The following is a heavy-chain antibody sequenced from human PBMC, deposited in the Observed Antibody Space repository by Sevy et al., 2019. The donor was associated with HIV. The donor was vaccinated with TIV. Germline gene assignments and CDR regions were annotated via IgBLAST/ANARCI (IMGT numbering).Heavy chain of an antibody. J-gene: IGHJ5*02. Sequence: GGSLRLSCTASGFTFGDYAMSWFRQAPGKGLEWVGFIRSKAYGGTTEYAVSVKGRFTISRDDSKSIAYLQMNSLKTEDTAVYYCTRGGPLGWVWEQQDWFDPWGQGTLVTVSS. V-gene: IGHV3-49*03. CDR1: GFTFGDYA. CDR3: TRGGPLGWVWEQQDWFDP. D-gene: IGHD6-13*01. CDR2: IRSKAYGGTT.